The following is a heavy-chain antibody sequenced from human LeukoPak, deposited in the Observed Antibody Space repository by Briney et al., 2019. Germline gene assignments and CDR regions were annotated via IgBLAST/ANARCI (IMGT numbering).Heavy chain of an antibody. V-gene: IGHV3-48*03. Sequence: GGSLRLSCAASGFAFSAYEMNWVRQAPGKGLEWVSYISGSDTTTYYADSVKGRFTISRDNAKNSLYLQMNSLRAEDTALYYCTALGYHLDSWGQGTLVTVSS. D-gene: IGHD3-22*01. J-gene: IGHJ4*02. CDR1: GFAFSAYE. CDR3: TALGYHLDS. CDR2: ISGSDTTT.